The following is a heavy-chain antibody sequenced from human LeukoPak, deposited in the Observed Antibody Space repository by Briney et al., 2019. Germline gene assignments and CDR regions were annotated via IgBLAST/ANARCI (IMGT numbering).Heavy chain of an antibody. CDR3: ARDQNQYYYDSSGYLL. Sequence: SETLSHTCTVSGGSISSYYWSWIRQPPGKGLEWIGYIYYSGSTNYNFSLKSRVTISVDASKNQFSLKLSSVTAADTAVYYCARDQNQYYYDSSGYLLWGQGTLVTVSS. V-gene: IGHV4-59*01. D-gene: IGHD3-22*01. CDR2: IYYSGST. J-gene: IGHJ4*02. CDR1: GGSISSYY.